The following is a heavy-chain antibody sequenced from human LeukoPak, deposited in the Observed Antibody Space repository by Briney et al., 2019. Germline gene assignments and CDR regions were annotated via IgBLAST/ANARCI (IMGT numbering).Heavy chain of an antibody. CDR1: GGSISSYY. CDR3: ASGADTDYFDN. Sequence: SETLSLTCTVSGGSISSYYWNWIRQPPGKGLEWIGYIYYNGRINYNPSLKSRVTISVDTSKNQFSLKLSSVTAADTGVYYCASGADTDYFDNWGQGTLVTVSS. CDR2: IYYNGRI. J-gene: IGHJ4*02. D-gene: IGHD4/OR15-4a*01. V-gene: IGHV4-59*01.